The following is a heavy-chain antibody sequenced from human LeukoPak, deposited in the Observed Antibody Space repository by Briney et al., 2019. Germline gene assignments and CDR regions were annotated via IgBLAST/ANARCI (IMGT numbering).Heavy chain of an antibody. CDR2: INHSGST. V-gene: IGHV4-38-2*01. CDR3: ARGLDYYGAGDY. J-gene: IGHJ4*02. CDR1: GYSISSDYY. D-gene: IGHD3-10*01. Sequence: SETLSLTCAVSGYSISSDYYWGWIRQPPGKGLEWIGEINHSGSTNYNPSLKSRVTISVDTSKNQFSLKLSSVTAADTAVYYCARGLDYYGAGDYWGQGTLVTVSS.